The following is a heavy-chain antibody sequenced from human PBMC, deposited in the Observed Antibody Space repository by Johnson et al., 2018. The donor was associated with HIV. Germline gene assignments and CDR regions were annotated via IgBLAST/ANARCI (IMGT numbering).Heavy chain of an antibody. J-gene: IGHJ3*02. Sequence: QVQLVESGGGVVQPGRSLRLSCAASGFTFSSYAMHWVRQAPGKGLEWVAVISYDGSNKYYADSVKGRFTISRDNAKNSLYLQMNSLIAEDTAVYYCARAEKDIWYYDILTGYPNAFDIWGQGTMVTVSS. CDR1: GFTFSSYA. D-gene: IGHD3-9*01. CDR2: ISYDGSNK. V-gene: IGHV3-30-3*01. CDR3: ARAEKDIWYYDILTGYPNAFDI.